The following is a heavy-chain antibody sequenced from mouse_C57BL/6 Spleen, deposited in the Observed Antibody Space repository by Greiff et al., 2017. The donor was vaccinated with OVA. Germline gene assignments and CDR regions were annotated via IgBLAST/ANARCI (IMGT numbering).Heavy chain of an antibody. J-gene: IGHJ4*01. CDR2: IYPGDGDT. V-gene: IGHV1-80*01. Sequence: VQLQQSGAELVKPGASVKISCKASGYAFSSYWMNWVKQRPGKGLEWIGQIYPGDGDTNYNGKFKGKATLTAVKSSSTAYMQLSSLTSEDSAVYFCARQPSGYAMDYWGQGTSVTVSS. CDR1: GYAFSSYW. D-gene: IGHD3-1*01. CDR3: ARQPSGYAMDY.